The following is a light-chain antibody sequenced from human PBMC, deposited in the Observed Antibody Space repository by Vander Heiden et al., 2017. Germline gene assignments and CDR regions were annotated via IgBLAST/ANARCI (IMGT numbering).Light chain of an antibody. Sequence: QAVLTQAPSLTVSPGGTVPLTCGFNTGGVPPGPHPYWFQPNPGQAPRILISEKTTKPSWTHARFSGSLPGGKAALTLSGAQAEEEADYYCLLSGSGGRGVFGGGTKLTVV. CDR2: EKT. J-gene: IGLJ3*02. CDR3: LLSGSGGRGV. V-gene: IGLV7-46*01. CDR1: TGGVPPGPH.